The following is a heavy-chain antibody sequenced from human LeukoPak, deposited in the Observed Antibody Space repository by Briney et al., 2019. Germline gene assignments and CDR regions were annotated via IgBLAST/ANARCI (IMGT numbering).Heavy chain of an antibody. CDR2: IIPIFGTA. J-gene: IGHJ6*03. CDR1: GGTFSSYA. V-gene: IGHV1-69*01. Sequence: SVKVSCKASGGTFSSYAISWVRQAPGQGLEWMGGIIPIFGTANYAQKFQGRVTITADESTSTAYMELSSLRSKDTAVYYCATVNYYYMDVWGKGTTVTVSS. CDR3: ATVNYYYMDV.